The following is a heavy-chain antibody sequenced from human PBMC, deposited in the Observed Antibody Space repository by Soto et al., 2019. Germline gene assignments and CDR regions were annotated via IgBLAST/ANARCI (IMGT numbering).Heavy chain of an antibody. J-gene: IGHJ5*02. D-gene: IGHD2-2*03. Sequence: GESLKISCKGSGYSFTSYWIGGVRQMTGKGLEWMGIIYPGDSDTRYSPSFQGQVTISADKSISTAYLQWSSLKASDTAMYYSSRLGGYCSSTSCYHNWFDPWGQGTLVTVSS. CDR3: SRLGGYCSSTSCYHNWFDP. CDR2: IYPGDSDT. V-gene: IGHV5-51*01. CDR1: GYSFTSYW.